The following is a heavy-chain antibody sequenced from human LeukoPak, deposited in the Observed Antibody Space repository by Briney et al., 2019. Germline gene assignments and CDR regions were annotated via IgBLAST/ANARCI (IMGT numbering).Heavy chain of an antibody. CDR3: ARGQRAAGTLP. V-gene: IGHV4-39*01. CDR1: GGSISSDASY. Sequence: SETLSLTCTVSGGSISSDASYWSWIRQPPGKGLEWIESIYYGGDTYYNTSLQSRVSISVDASKNEFSLKLSSVTAADTAVYYCARGQRAAGTLPWGQGTLVTVSS. D-gene: IGHD6-13*01. J-gene: IGHJ5*02. CDR2: IYYGGDT.